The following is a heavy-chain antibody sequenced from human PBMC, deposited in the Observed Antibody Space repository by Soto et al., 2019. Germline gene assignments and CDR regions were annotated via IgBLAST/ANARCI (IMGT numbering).Heavy chain of an antibody. D-gene: IGHD6-19*01. CDR2: IIPIFGTA. Sequence: ASVKVSCKASGGTFSSYAISWVRQAPGQGLEWMGGIIPIFGTANYAQKFQGRVTITGDESTSTAYMELSSLRSEDTAVYYCARDRSIAVAGADYYHYYYGMDVWGQGTTVTVSS. CDR1: GGTFSSYA. J-gene: IGHJ6*02. V-gene: IGHV1-69*13. CDR3: ARDRSIAVAGADYYHYYYGMDV.